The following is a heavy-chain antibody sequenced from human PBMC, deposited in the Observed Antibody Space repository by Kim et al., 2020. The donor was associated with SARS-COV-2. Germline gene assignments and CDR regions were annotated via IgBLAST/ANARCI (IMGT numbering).Heavy chain of an antibody. D-gene: IGHD3-22*01. V-gene: IGHV3-7*01. CDR1: GFTLSSYW. CDR3: ARDDSTGFHYFDN. CDR2: IKQDGSEK. Sequence: RIACAASGFTLSSYWMSWVRQAPGKGLEWVANIKQDGSEKYYVDSVKGRFTISRDNAKNSLYLQMNSLRAEDTAVYYCARDDSTGFHYFDNW. J-gene: IGHJ4*01.